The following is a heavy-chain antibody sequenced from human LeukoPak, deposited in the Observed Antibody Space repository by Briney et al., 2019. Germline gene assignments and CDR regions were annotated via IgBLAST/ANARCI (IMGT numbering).Heavy chain of an antibody. V-gene: IGHV5-51*01. CDR2: IYPGDSDT. CDR3: ARQPPSRDSGSYYRFDY. CDR1: GYTFTNYW. D-gene: IGHD1-26*01. Sequence: GESLKISCKGSGYTFTNYWIGWVRQMPGKGLEWMGIIYPGDSDTRHSPSFQGQVTISVDKSISTAYLQWSSLKASDTAMYYCARQPPSRDSGSYYRFDYWGQGTLVTVSS. J-gene: IGHJ4*02.